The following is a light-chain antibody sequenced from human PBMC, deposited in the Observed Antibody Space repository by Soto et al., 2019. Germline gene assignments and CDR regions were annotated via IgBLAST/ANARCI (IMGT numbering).Light chain of an antibody. CDR2: GSY. Sequence: EIVMTQSPATLSLSPGERATLSCRASQSVSSKLAWFQQKPGQAPRLLIYGSYTRATGIPDRFSGSGSGTEFTLTISSLQSEDFAVYYCQQYNNWPLTFGQGTKVEIK. V-gene: IGKV3D-15*01. CDR1: QSVSSK. J-gene: IGKJ1*01. CDR3: QQYNNWPLT.